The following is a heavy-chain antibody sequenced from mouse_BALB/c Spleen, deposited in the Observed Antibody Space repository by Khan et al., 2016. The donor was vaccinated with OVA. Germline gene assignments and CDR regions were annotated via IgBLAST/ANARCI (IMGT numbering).Heavy chain of an antibody. D-gene: IGHD4-1*01. CDR3: ASHLTGSFAY. J-gene: IGHJ3*01. V-gene: IGHV5-6*01. CDR1: GFTFSSYS. CDR2: LSSGGDYT. Sequence: EVELVESGGDLVKPGGSLKLSCAASGFTFSSYSMSWVRQTPDKRLEWVATLSSGGDYTYYPDSVKGRFTISRDNAKNTLYLQMSSLKSEDTAMCYCASHLTGSFAYWGQGTLVTVSA.